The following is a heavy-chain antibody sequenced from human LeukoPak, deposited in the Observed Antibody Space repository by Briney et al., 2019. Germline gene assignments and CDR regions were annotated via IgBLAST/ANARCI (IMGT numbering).Heavy chain of an antibody. V-gene: IGHV3-30*03. D-gene: IGHD6-19*01. CDR2: ISYDGSNK. CDR1: GFTFSSYG. J-gene: IGHJ4*02. CDR3: ARSRAVAGRVDY. Sequence: TGGSLRLSCAASGFTFSSYGMHWVRQAPGKGLEWVAVISYDGSNKYYADSVKGRFTISRDNSKNTLYLQMNSLRAEDTAVYYCARSRAVAGRVDYWGQGTLVTVSS.